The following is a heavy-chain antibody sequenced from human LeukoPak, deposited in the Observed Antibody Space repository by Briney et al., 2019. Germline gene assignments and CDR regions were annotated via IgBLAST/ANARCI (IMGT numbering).Heavy chain of an antibody. J-gene: IGHJ4*02. CDR1: GGSISSGGYY. CDR3: ARSSPSPGNYYDSSGYNFDY. D-gene: IGHD3-22*01. Sequence: PSETLSLTCTVSGGSISSGGYYWSWIRQHPGKGLEWIGYIYYSGSTYYNPSLKSRVTISVDTSKNQFSLKLSSVTAADTAVYYCARSSPSPGNYYDSSGYNFDYWGQGTLVTVSS. V-gene: IGHV4-31*03. CDR2: IYYSGST.